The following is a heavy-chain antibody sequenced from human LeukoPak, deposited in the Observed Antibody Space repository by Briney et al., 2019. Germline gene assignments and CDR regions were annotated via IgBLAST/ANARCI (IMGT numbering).Heavy chain of an antibody. CDR3: AKYKQRLGLTSDDY. V-gene: IGHV3-23*01. J-gene: IGHJ4*02. CDR2: ISGSGGST. Sequence: GGSLRLSCAASGFTFSSYAMSWVRQAPGKGLEWVSAISGSGGSTYYADSVKGRFTISRDNSKNTLYLQKNSLRAEDTAVYYCAKYKQRLGLTSDDYWGQGTLVTVSS. CDR1: GFTFSSYA. D-gene: IGHD6-25*01.